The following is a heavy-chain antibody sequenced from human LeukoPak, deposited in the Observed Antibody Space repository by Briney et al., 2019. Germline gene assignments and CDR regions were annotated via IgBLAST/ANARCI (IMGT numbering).Heavy chain of an antibody. CDR1: GGTFSSYA. CDR3: ARETIAAAGTVFDY. Sequence: ASVKVSCKASGGTFSSYAISWVRQAPGQGLEWMGGIIPIFGTANYAQKFQGRVTITADKSTSTAYMELSSLRSEDTAVYYCARETIAAAGTVFDYWGQGTLVTVSS. CDR2: IIPIFGTA. J-gene: IGHJ4*02. V-gene: IGHV1-69*06. D-gene: IGHD6-13*01.